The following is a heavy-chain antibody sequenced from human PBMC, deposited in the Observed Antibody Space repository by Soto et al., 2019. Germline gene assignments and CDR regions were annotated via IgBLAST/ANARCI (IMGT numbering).Heavy chain of an antibody. D-gene: IGHD6-13*01. Sequence: TLSLTCTVSGGSISNGDYYWTWIRQHPVKGLEWVGYIYYSGSTYSNPSLKSRVTISVATSKNQFSLRLSSVTAADTAVYYCARIKGGAAGNFDYWGRGALVTVSS. V-gene: IGHV4-31*03. J-gene: IGHJ4*02. CDR1: GGSISNGDYY. CDR2: IYYSGST. CDR3: ARIKGGAAGNFDY.